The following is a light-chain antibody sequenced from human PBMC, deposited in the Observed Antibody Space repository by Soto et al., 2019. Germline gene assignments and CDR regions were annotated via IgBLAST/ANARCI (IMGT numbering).Light chain of an antibody. CDR1: SSNIGAGYD. Sequence: QSVLTQPPSVSGAPGQRVTISCTGSSSNIGAGYDVHWYQQLPGTAPKLLIYGNSNRPSGVPDRFSGSKSGTSASLAITGLQAEDEADYYCQSYDSSLGGWVFGGGTKL. CDR3: QSYDSSLGGWV. CDR2: GNS. V-gene: IGLV1-40*01. J-gene: IGLJ3*02.